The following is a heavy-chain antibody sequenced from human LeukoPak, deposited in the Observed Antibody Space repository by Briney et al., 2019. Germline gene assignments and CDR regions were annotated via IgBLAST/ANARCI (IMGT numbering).Heavy chain of an antibody. D-gene: IGHD3-22*01. J-gene: IGHJ4*02. CDR3: ARGDRRDY. CDR2: IYSGGST. V-gene: IGHV3-66*01. Sequence: PGGSLRLSCAASEFSVGSNYMTWVRQAPGKGLEWVSLIYSGGSTYYADSVKGRFTISRDNSKNTLYLQMNSLRAEDAAVYYCARGDRRDYWGQGTLVTVSS. CDR1: EFSVGSNY.